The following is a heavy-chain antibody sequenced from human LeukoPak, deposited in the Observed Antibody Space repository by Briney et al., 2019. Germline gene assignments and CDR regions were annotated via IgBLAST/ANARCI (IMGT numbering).Heavy chain of an antibody. CDR1: GGSISSSSYY. CDR2: IYYSGST. J-gene: IGHJ5*02. CDR3: ARGEDSWYGNWFDP. D-gene: IGHD6-13*01. V-gene: IGHV4-39*07. Sequence: SETRSLTCTVSGGSISSSSYYWGWIRQPPGKGLEWIGSIYYSGSTYYSPSLKSRVTISVDTSTNQFSLKLSSVTAADTAVYYCARGEDSWYGNWFDPWGQGTLVTVSS.